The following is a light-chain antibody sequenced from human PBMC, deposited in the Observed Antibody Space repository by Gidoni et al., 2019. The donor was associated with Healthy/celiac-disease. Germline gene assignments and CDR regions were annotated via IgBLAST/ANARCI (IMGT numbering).Light chain of an antibody. CDR3: QQSYSTPYT. Sequence: DIQMTQSPSSLSASVGARVTITCRASQSISSYLNWYQQKPGKAPKLLIYAASSLQSGVPSRFSGSGSGTDFPLTISILQPEDFATYYCQQSYSTPYTFGQGTKLEIK. J-gene: IGKJ2*01. V-gene: IGKV1-39*01. CDR1: QSISSY. CDR2: AAS.